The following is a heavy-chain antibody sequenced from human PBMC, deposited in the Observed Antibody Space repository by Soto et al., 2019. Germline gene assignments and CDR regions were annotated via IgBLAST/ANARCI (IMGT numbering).Heavy chain of an antibody. D-gene: IGHD6-19*01. J-gene: IGHJ4*02. CDR1: GFTFSRYA. CDR3: VTPTSDLQWLADGFAD. CDR2: ISYDGGNE. Sequence: QVQLVESGGGVVQPGRSLRLSCVASGFTFSRYAMHWVRQPPGKGLEWVAVISYDGGNEYYADSLKGRFTISRDNSKNTLYLQMNSLKPEDTAVYYCVTPTSDLQWLADGFADWGQGTLGTVSS. V-gene: IGHV3-30*03.